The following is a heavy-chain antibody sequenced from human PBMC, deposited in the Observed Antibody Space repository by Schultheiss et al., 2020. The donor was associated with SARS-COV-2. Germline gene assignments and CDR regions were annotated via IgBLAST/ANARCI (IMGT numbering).Heavy chain of an antibody. J-gene: IGHJ5*02. Sequence: SETLSLTCTVSGGSINSYYWGWIRQPPGKGLEWIGSIYYSGSTYYNPSLKSRVTISVDTSKNQFSLKLSSVTAADTAVYYCASSTAMVDRRWRWFDPWGQGTLVTVSS. CDR2: IYYSGST. V-gene: IGHV4-39*07. CDR3: ASSTAMVDRRWRWFDP. CDR1: GGSINSYY. D-gene: IGHD5-18*01.